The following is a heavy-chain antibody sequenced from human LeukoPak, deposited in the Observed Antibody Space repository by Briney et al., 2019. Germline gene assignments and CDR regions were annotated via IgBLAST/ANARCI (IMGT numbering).Heavy chain of an antibody. D-gene: IGHD4-17*01. CDR1: GFTFSSYW. V-gene: IGHV3-7*03. Sequence: PGGSLRLSCAASGFTFSSYWMSWVRQAPGRGLEWVANIKRDGSEKYYVDSVKGRFTISRDNAKNSLYLQMNSLRAEDTAVYFCARGQTTMTNWGQGTLVTVSS. J-gene: IGHJ4*02. CDR2: IKRDGSEK. CDR3: ARGQTTMTN.